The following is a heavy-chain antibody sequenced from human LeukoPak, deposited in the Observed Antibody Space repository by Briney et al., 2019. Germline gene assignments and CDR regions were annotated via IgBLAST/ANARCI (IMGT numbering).Heavy chain of an antibody. Sequence: SETLSLTCTVSGGSISSGDYYWSWTRQPPGKGLEWIGYIYHSGRTYYNPSLKSRVTISVDRSKNQFSLKLSSVTAADTAVYYCARVPVVPAAIGYYYYYMDVWGKGTTVTVSS. V-gene: IGHV4-30-2*01. CDR3: ARVPVVPAAIGYYYYYMDV. J-gene: IGHJ6*03. D-gene: IGHD2-2*02. CDR2: IYHSGRT. CDR1: GGSISSGDYY.